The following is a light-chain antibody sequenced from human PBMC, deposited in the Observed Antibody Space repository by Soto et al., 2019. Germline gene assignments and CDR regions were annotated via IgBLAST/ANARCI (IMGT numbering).Light chain of an antibody. J-gene: IGKJ5*01. Sequence: QSPATLSVSPGKRATLSCRASQSVSSSYLAWYQQKPGQAPRLLIYGASSRATGIPDRFSGSGSGTDFTLTISRLEPEDFAVYYCQQYGSSQITFGQGTRLEIK. CDR1: QSVSSSY. CDR3: QQYGSSQIT. V-gene: IGKV3-20*01. CDR2: GAS.